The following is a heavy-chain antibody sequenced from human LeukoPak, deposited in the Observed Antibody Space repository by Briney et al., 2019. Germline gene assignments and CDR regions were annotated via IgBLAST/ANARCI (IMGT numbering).Heavy chain of an antibody. Sequence: GGSLRLSCAASGFAVSSNYMSWVRQAPGKGLEWVSVIYSGGSTSYADSVKGRFTISRDNAKNTLYLQMNSLRAEDTAVYYCARGDHYDSSGYLDYWGQGTLVTVSS. CDR1: GFAVSSNY. CDR2: IYSGGST. J-gene: IGHJ4*02. D-gene: IGHD3-22*01. CDR3: ARGDHYDSSGYLDY. V-gene: IGHV3-66*01.